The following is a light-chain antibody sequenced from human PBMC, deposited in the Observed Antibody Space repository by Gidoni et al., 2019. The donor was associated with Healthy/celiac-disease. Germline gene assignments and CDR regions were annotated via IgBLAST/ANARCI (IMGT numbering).Light chain of an antibody. V-gene: IGKV3-15*01. J-gene: IGKJ1*01. CDR2: GAS. Sequence: ETALTQSPATLSVSPGERATLPCRASQCVRSKLAWYQQKPGQAPRLLIYGASTRATGIPARFSGSGSGTEFTLTISSLQSEDFAVYYCQQYNNWPRTFGQGTKVEIK. CDR3: QQYNNWPRT. CDR1: QCVRSK.